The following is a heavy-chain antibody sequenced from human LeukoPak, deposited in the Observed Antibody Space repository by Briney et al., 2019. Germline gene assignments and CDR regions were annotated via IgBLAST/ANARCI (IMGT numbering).Heavy chain of an antibody. D-gene: IGHD3-10*02. CDR2: ISSSGSTI. CDR1: GFTFNSYS. CDR3: AELGITMIGGV. Sequence: GGSLRLSCAASGFTFNSYSMNWVHQAPGKGLEWVSYISSSGSTIYYADSVKGRFTISRDNAKNSLYLQMNSLRAEDTAVYYCAELGITMIGGVWGKGTTVTISS. V-gene: IGHV3-48*04. J-gene: IGHJ6*04.